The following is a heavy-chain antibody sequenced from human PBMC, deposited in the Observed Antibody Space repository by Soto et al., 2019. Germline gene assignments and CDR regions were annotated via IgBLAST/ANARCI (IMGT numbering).Heavy chain of an antibody. CDR3: AKDLSGARWYYDALEV. V-gene: IGHV3-30*18. CDR2: TSYDGTNK. CDR1: GFTFSTHG. J-gene: IGHJ6*02. Sequence: GGSLRLSCEVSGFTFSTHGMHWVRQAPGKGLEWVAGTSYDGTNKYYARSVQGRFTISRENSMKTLYLQMNSLRTEDTAVYYCAKDLSGARWYYDALEVWGQGTTVTVS. D-gene: IGHD2-15*01.